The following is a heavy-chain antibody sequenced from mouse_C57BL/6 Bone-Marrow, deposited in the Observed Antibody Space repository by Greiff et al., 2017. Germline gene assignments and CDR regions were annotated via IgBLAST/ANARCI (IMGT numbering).Heavy chain of an antibody. CDR3: ARHERYYDYEGYFDY. CDR2: FYPGSGSI. V-gene: IGHV1-62-2*01. Sequence: QVQLQQSGAELVKPGASVKLSCKASGYIFTEYTIHWVKQRSGKGLEWIGWFYPGSGSIKYNERFKDKATLTADKSSNTDYMELSRLTSEDSAVYFCARHERYYDYEGYFDYWGQGTTLTVSS. D-gene: IGHD2-4*01. J-gene: IGHJ2*01. CDR1: GYIFTEYT.